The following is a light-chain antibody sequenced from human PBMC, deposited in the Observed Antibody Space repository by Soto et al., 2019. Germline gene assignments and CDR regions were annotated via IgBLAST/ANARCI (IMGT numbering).Light chain of an antibody. V-gene: IGKV1-33*01. CDR1: QNINNY. J-gene: IGKJ5*01. CDR2: DVS. Sequence: DIQMTQSPSSLSASVGDRVTITCQARQNINNYLNWYQLKPGRAPKLLIYDVSNLEAGVPSRFRGSGSGTDFTFTISRLQPEDIATYYCQQYENLHTFGQGTRLEIK. CDR3: QQYENLHT.